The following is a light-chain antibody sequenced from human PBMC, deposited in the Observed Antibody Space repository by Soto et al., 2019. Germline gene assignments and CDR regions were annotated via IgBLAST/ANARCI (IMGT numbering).Light chain of an antibody. Sequence: VLTQPPSVSEAPRQRVTISCSGSSSNIGNNAVNWYQQLPGKAPKLLIYYDDLLPSGVSDRFSGSKSGTSASLSISGLQSEHEADYYCAAWDDSLNGPVFGTGTKVTVL. J-gene: IGLJ1*01. CDR3: AAWDDSLNGPV. CDR2: YDD. CDR1: SSNIGNNA. V-gene: IGLV1-36*01.